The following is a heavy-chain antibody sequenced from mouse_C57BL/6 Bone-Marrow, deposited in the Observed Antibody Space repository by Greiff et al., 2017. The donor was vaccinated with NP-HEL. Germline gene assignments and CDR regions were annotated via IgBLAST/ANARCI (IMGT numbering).Heavy chain of an antibody. D-gene: IGHD1-1*01. CDR1: GYTFTSYW. V-gene: IGHV1-59*01. J-gene: IGHJ1*03. CDR3: GGPYYYGSRWYFDV. CDR2: IDPSDSYT. Sequence: VQLQQPGAELVRPGTSVKLSCKASGYTFTSYWMHWVKQRPGQGLEWIGVIDPSDSYTNYNQKFKGKATLTVDTSSSTAYMQLSSLTSEDSAVYYCGGPYYYGSRWYFDVWGTGTTVTVSS.